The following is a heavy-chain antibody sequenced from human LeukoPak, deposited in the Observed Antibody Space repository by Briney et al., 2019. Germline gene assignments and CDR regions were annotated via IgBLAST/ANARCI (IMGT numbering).Heavy chain of an antibody. CDR2: IYPGDSDT. CDR3: ARHEWYSSSSPVDY. V-gene: IGHV5-51*01. Sequence: GESLKISCKGSGYSFTSYWMGGVRQMPGKGLEWMGIIYPGDSDTRYSPSFQGQVTISADRSISTAYLQWSSLKASDTAMYYCARHEWYSSSSPVDYWGQGTLVTVSS. CDR1: GYSFTSYW. D-gene: IGHD6-13*01. J-gene: IGHJ4*02.